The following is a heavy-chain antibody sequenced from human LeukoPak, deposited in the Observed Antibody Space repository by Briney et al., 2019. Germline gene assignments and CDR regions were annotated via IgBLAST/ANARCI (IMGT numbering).Heavy chain of an antibody. CDR3: ARGNWITKFYFDY. V-gene: IGHV4-59*08. D-gene: IGHD1-1*01. CDR1: GGSISSYY. Sequence: SETLSLTCTVSGGSISSYYWSWIRQPPGKGLEWIGYIYYSGSTNYNPSLKSRVTISVDTYNNQFSLKLSSVTAADTAVYYCARGNWITKFYFDYWGQGTLVTVSS. J-gene: IGHJ4*02. CDR2: IYYSGST.